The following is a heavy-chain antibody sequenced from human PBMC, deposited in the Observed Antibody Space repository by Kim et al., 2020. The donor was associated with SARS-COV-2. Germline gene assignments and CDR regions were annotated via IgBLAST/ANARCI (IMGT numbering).Heavy chain of an antibody. CDR3: ATASYYYDSSGYYYGGGFDY. Sequence: ASVKVSCKASGYTFTSYGISWVRQAPGQGLEWMGWISAYNGNTNYAQKLQGRVTMTTDTSTSTAYMELRSLRSDDTAVYYCATASYYYDSSGYYYGGGFDYWGQGTLVTVSS. D-gene: IGHD3-22*01. V-gene: IGHV1-18*01. CDR1: GYTFTSYG. J-gene: IGHJ4*02. CDR2: ISAYNGNT.